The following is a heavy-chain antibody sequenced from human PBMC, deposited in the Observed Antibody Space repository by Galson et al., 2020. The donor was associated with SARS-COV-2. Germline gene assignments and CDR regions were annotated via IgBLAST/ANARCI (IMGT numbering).Heavy chain of an antibody. J-gene: IGHJ4*01. CDR1: GFTFSSYS. D-gene: IGHD1-26*01. Sequence: GGSLRLSCAASGFTFSSYSMNWVRQAPGKGLEWVSSISISTSDKYYADAVRGRFNISRDNANKSMYLQMNSLRPEDTAVYYCARGRLELPRVVDFWGHGTLVTVSS. V-gene: IGHV3-21*01. CDR3: ARGRLELPRVVDF. CDR2: ISISTSDK.